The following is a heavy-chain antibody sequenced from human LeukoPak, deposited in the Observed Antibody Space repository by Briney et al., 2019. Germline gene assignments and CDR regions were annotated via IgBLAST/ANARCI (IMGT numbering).Heavy chain of an antibody. CDR1: SGDG. J-gene: IGHJ4*02. Sequence: SGDGMIWNNQAPGKGLELVSYISSSGSTIYYADSVKGRFTISRDNAKNSLYLQMNSLRAEDTAVYYCARDSYCSGGSCLPFFDYWGQGTLVTVSS. CDR2: ISSSGSTI. V-gene: IGHV3-48*03. CDR3: ARDSYCSGGSCLPFFDY. D-gene: IGHD2-15*01.